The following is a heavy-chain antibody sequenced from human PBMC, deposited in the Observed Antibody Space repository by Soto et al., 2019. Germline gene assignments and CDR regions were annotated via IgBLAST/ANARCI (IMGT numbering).Heavy chain of an antibody. Sequence: SVKVSCKASGGTFSSYAISWVRQAPGQGLEWMGRIIPILGIANYAQKFQGRVTITADKSTSTAYMELSSLRSEDTAVYYCAREGAERYFDWSLGYNGMDVWG. CDR2: IIPILGIA. D-gene: IGHD3-9*01. CDR3: AREGAERYFDWSLGYNGMDV. V-gene: IGHV1-69*04. J-gene: IGHJ6*02. CDR1: GGTFSSYA.